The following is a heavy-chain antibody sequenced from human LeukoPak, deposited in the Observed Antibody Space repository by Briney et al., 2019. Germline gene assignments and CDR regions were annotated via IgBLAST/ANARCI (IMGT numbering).Heavy chain of an antibody. CDR2: ISGSGGST. Sequence: PGGSLRLSCAASGFTFSSYAMSWVRQAPGKGLEWVSAISGSGGSTYYADSVKGRFTISRDNSKNTLYLQMNSLRAEDTAVYYCAKGHPAEYQLLFAYYFDYWGQGTLVTVSS. CDR3: AKGHPAEYQLLFAYYFDY. D-gene: IGHD2-2*01. J-gene: IGHJ4*02. CDR1: GFTFSSYA. V-gene: IGHV3-23*01.